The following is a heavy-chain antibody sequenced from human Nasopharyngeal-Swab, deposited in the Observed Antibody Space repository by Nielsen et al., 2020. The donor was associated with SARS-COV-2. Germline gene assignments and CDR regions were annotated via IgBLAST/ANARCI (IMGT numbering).Heavy chain of an antibody. D-gene: IGHD2-2*01. J-gene: IGHJ4*02. V-gene: IGHV4-39*07. Sequence: SETLSLTCTVSGGSISSSSYYWGWIRQPPGKGLEWIGEINHRGSTNYNPSLKSRVTISLDTSKNQFSLKLSSVTAADTAVYYRARLYCSSTSCPDYWGQGTLVTVSS. CDR2: INHRGST. CDR1: GGSISSSSYY. CDR3: ARLYCSSTSCPDY.